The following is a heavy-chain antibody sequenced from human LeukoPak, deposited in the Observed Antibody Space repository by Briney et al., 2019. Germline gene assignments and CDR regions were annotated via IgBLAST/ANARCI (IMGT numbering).Heavy chain of an antibody. Sequence: PGGSLRLSCAASGFTFDDYEMSWVRQVPGKGLEWVSGITWNGDSTGYADSVKGRFTISRDNVKNSLYMQMNSLRAEDTALYYCARARVTTDYYYYMDVRGKGTTVTVSS. J-gene: IGHJ6*03. CDR3: ARARVTTDYYYYMDV. D-gene: IGHD4-11*01. CDR2: ITWNGDST. CDR1: GFTFDDYE. V-gene: IGHV3-20*04.